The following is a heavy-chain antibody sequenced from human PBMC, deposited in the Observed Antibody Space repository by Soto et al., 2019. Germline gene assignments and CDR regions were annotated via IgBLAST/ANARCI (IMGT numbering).Heavy chain of an antibody. Sequence: GGSLRLSCAASGFTFSSYGMHWVRQAPGKGPEWVAVIWYDGSNKYYADSVKGRFTISRDNSKNTLYLQMNSLRAEDTAVYYCARGYCSSASCPYGMDVWGQGTTVTVSS. J-gene: IGHJ6*02. V-gene: IGHV3-33*01. CDR1: GFTFSSYG. CDR3: ARGYCSSASCPYGMDV. D-gene: IGHD2-2*01. CDR2: IWYDGSNK.